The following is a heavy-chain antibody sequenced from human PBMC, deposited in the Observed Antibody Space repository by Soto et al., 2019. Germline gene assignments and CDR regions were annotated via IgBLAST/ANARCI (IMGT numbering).Heavy chain of an antibody. V-gene: IGHV4-34*01. CDR2: INHSGST. Sequence: SETLSLTCAVYGGSFSGYYWSWIRQPPGKGLEWIGEINHSGSTNYNPSLKSRVTISVDTSKNQFSLKLSSVTAADTAVYYSARSRKQWLVINYYMDVWGKGTTVTVSS. CDR3: ARSRKQWLVINYYMDV. D-gene: IGHD6-19*01. CDR1: GGSFSGYY. J-gene: IGHJ6*03.